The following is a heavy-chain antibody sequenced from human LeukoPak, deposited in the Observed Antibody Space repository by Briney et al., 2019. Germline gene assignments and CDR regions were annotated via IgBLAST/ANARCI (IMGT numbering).Heavy chain of an antibody. CDR2: MNHSGST. J-gene: IGHJ5*02. Sequence: SETLSLTCTASGGSISSNYWTWIRQPPGKGLEWIGEMNHSGSTYYNPSLKSRVTISVDTSKNQFSLKLSSVTAADTAVYYCARDRSPMGSSGVNWFDPWGQGTLVTVSS. D-gene: IGHD6-19*01. CDR3: ARDRSPMGSSGVNWFDP. V-gene: IGHV4-34*01. CDR1: GGSISSNY.